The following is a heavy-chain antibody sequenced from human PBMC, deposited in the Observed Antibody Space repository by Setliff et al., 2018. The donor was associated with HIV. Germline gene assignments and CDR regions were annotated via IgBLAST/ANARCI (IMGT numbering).Heavy chain of an antibody. D-gene: IGHD2-15*01. J-gene: IGHJ6*02. CDR3: ARDPTVVMSYYYYGMDV. V-gene: IGHV1-18*01. Sequence: ASVKVSCKASGYTFTSYGISWVRQAPGQGLEWMGWISGYNGNTNYAQKLRGRVTMTTDTSTSTAYMELSSLRSEDTAVYYCARDPTVVMSYYYYGMDVWGQGTTVTVS. CDR1: GYTFTSYG. CDR2: ISGYNGNT.